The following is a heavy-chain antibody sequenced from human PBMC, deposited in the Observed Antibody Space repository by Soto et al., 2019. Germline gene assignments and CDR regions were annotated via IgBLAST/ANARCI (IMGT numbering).Heavy chain of an antibody. CDR2: ISWNSGSI. Sequence: PGGSLRLSCAASGFTFDDYAMHWVRQAPGKGLEWVSGISWNSGSIGYADSVKGRFTISRDNAKNSLYLQMNSLRAEDTALYYSAKDTSLLWFGELKNWGQGTLVTVSS. CDR3: AKDTSLLWFGELKN. J-gene: IGHJ4*02. CDR1: GFTFDDYA. V-gene: IGHV3-9*01. D-gene: IGHD3-10*01.